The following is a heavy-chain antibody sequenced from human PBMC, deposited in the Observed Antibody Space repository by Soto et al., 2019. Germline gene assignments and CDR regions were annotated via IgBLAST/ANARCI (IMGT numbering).Heavy chain of an antibody. D-gene: IGHD6-19*01. CDR3: ARSWAVAGSYDY. V-gene: IGHV3-66*01. CDR1: GFTVSSNY. Sequence: GGPLRLSCAASGFTVSSNYMNWVRQAPGKGLEWVSVIYSGGSTYYADSVKGRFTISRDNSKNTLYLQMNSLRAEDTAVYYCARSWAVAGSYDYWGQGTLVTVSS. J-gene: IGHJ4*02. CDR2: IYSGGST.